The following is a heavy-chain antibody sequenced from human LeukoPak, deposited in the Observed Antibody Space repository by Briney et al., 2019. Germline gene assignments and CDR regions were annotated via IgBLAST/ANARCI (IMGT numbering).Heavy chain of an antibody. CDR1: GGTFSSYA. Sequence: ASVKVSCKASGGTFSSYAISWVRQAPGQGLEWMGGIIPIFGTANYAQKFQGRVTITADESTSTAYMELSSLRSEDTAVYYCARGNDYIWGSYLAYWGQGTLVTVSS. D-gene: IGHD3-16*01. V-gene: IGHV1-69*13. CDR2: IIPIFGTA. CDR3: ARGNDYIWGSYLAY. J-gene: IGHJ4*02.